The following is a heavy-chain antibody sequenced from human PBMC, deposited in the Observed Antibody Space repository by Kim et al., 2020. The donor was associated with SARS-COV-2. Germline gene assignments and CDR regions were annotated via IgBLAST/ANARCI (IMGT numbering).Heavy chain of an antibody. CDR3: ASRCIYFDY. D-gene: IGHD2-8*01. J-gene: IGHJ4*02. CDR1: GFTLSSYA. CDR2: SIGFGGGS. V-gene: IGHV3-23*01. Sequence: GGSLRLSCAASGFTLSSYAMTWVRQAPGKGLEWVSSIGFGGGSYYAEPVRGRFTISRDNSKNTLYLQMNSLIAEDLAVLFCASRCIYFDYWGQGTLVTVS.